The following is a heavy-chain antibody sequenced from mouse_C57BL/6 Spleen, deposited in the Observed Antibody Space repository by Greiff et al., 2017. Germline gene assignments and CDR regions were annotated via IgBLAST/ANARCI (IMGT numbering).Heavy chain of an antibody. CDR1: GYTFTSYW. Sequence: QVQLQQPGAELVMPGASVKLSCKASGYTFTSYWMHWVKQRPGQGLEWIGEIDPSDSYTNYNQKFKGKSTLTVDKSSSTAYIQLSSLTSEDSAVYYSTTVVPHWYFDVWGTGTTVTVSS. V-gene: IGHV1-69*01. CDR2: IDPSDSYT. D-gene: IGHD1-1*01. J-gene: IGHJ1*03. CDR3: TTVVPHWYFDV.